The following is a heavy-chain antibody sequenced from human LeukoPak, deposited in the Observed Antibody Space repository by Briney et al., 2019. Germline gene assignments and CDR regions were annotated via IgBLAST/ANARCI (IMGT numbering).Heavy chain of an antibody. CDR3: ARTVRGATNWFDP. CDR1: GYTFTGYY. D-gene: IGHD3-10*01. J-gene: IGHJ5*02. Sequence: EASVKVSRKASGYTFTGYYMHWVRQAPGQGLEWMGWINPNSGGTNYAQKFQGRVTMTRDTSISTAYMELSRLRSDDTAVYYCARTVRGATNWFDPWGQGTLVTVSS. CDR2: INPNSGGT. V-gene: IGHV1-2*02.